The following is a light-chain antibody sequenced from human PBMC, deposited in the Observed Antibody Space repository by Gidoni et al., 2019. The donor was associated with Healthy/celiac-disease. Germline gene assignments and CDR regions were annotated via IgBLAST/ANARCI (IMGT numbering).Light chain of an antibody. V-gene: IGLV2-23*01. J-gene: IGLJ1*01. CDR1: SRDVGSYNL. CDR3: CSYGGSSTYV. CDR2: EGS. Sequence: QPALTQPAPVSGSPGQSITISCTGTSRDVGSYNLVSWYQQPPGKAPKLMIYEGSKRPSGVANRFSGSESGNSASLTISGLQAEDEADYYCCSYGGSSTYVFGTGTKVTVL.